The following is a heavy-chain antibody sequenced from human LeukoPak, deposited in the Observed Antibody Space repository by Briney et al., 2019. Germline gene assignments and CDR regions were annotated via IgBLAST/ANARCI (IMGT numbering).Heavy chain of an antibody. CDR3: ARGTYDILTGYSRASYGMDV. J-gene: IGHJ6*04. Sequence: PGGSLRLSCAASGFTFSSYSMNWVRQAPGKGLEWVSSISSSSSYIYYADSVKGRFTISRDNAKNSLYLQMNSLRAEDTAVYYCARGTYDILTGYSRASYGMDVWGKGTTVTVSS. D-gene: IGHD3-9*01. CDR2: ISSSSSYI. V-gene: IGHV3-21*01. CDR1: GFTFSSYS.